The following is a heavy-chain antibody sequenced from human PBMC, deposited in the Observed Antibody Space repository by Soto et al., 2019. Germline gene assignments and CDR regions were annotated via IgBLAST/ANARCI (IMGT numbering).Heavy chain of an antibody. V-gene: IGHV3-48*01. CDR2: ISSSSSTI. CDR3: ARDQEGGSSGWYGSVWAN. Sequence: GGSLRLSCAASGFTFSSYSMNWVRQAPGKGLEWVSYISSSSSTIYYADSVKGRFTISRDNAKNSLYLQMNSLRAEDTAVYYCARDQEGGSSGWYGSVWANWGQGTLVTVSS. J-gene: IGHJ4*02. D-gene: IGHD6-19*01. CDR1: GFTFSSYS.